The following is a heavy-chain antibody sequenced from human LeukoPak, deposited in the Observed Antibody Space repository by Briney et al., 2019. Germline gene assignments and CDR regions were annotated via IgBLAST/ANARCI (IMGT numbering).Heavy chain of an antibody. D-gene: IGHD3-22*01. Sequence: GGSLRLSCTASGFSFSNYAMSWVRQAPGKGLEWLSYISTSSTTIHYADSVKGRFTSSREDARNSLYLQMNSLRAEDTAVYFCARAPGNYYDSTGYWYFDLWGRGTLVTVSS. CDR1: GFSFSNYA. CDR3: ARAPGNYYDSTGYWYFDL. J-gene: IGHJ2*01. V-gene: IGHV3-48*01. CDR2: ISTSSTTI.